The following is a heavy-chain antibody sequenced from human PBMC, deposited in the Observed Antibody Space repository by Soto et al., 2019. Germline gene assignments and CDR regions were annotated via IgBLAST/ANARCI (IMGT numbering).Heavy chain of an antibody. D-gene: IGHD2-2*02. CDR1: GGSYSGYY. CDR3: ARGGALCSSTRCHNDY. CDR2: INHSGST. V-gene: IGHV4-34*01. Sequence: SETLSLTGAVYGGSYSGYYWSWIRQPPEKGLEWIGEINHSGSTNYNPSLKSRVTISVDTSKNQFSLKLSSVTAAVTAVYYWARGGALCSSTRCHNDYWGQGTLVTVSS. J-gene: IGHJ4*02.